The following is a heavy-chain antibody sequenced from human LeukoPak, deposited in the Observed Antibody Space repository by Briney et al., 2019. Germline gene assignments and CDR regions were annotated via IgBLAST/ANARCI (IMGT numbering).Heavy chain of an antibody. J-gene: IGHJ4*02. CDR3: ARVVLQGRELFFDY. V-gene: IGHV1-18*01. CDR2: ISAYNGNA. Sequence: GASVKVSCKASGYTFTSYGISWVRQAPGQGLEWMGWISAYNGNANYAQKLQGRVTMTTDTSTSTAYMELRSLRSDDTAVYCCARVVLQGRELFFDYWGQGTLVTVSS. D-gene: IGHD1-7*01. CDR1: GYTFTSYG.